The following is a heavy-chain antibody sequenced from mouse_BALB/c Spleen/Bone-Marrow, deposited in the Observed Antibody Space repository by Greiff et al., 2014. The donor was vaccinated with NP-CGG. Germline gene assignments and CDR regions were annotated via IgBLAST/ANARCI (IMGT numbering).Heavy chain of an antibody. CDR1: GYTFTRYV. Sequence: VQLKEAWPELVKAGASVEMSCKASGYTFTRYVLHWGKEKAGQGLEWIGYIYPYNDGTKYNEKFKGKATLTSDKSSNTAYMELSSLTSEDSAVYYCAREDYYGPYFDYWGQGTTLTVSS. D-gene: IGHD1-2*01. CDR3: AREDYYGPYFDY. J-gene: IGHJ2*01. CDR2: IYPYNDGT. V-gene: IGHV1-14*01.